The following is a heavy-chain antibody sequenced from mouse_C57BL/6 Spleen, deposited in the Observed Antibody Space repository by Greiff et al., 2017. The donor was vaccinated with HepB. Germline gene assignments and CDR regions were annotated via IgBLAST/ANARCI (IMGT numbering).Heavy chain of an antibody. V-gene: IGHV1-26*01. CDR3: ARGITTVVPNRDY. J-gene: IGHJ4*01. CDR2: INPNNGGT. CDR1: GYTFTDYY. Sequence: EVQLQQSGPELVKPGASVKISCKASGYTFTDYYMNWVKQSHGKSLEWIGDINPNNGGTSYNQKFKGKATLTVDKSSSTAYMELRSLTSEDSAVYYCARGITTVVPNRDYWGQGTSVTVSS. D-gene: IGHD1-1*01.